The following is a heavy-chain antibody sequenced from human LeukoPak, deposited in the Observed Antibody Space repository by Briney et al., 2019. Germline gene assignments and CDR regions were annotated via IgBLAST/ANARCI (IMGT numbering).Heavy chain of an antibody. Sequence: GGSLRLSCAASGFTFDDYAMHWVRQAPGKGLEWVSGISWNSGSIGYADSVKGRFTISRDNAKNSLYLQMNGLRAEDMALYYCAKGMNYDFWSGPIDYWGQGTLVTVSS. V-gene: IGHV3-9*03. D-gene: IGHD3-3*01. CDR2: ISWNSGSI. CDR1: GFTFDDYA. J-gene: IGHJ4*02. CDR3: AKGMNYDFWSGPIDY.